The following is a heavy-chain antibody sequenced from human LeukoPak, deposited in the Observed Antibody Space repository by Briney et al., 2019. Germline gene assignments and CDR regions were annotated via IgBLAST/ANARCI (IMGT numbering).Heavy chain of an antibody. CDR3: AKDIYYDPYYYGMDV. J-gene: IGHJ6*02. V-gene: IGHV3-23*01. CDR1: GFTFSSYA. CDR2: ISGSGGST. Sequence: GGSLRLSCAASGFTFSSYAMSWVRQAPGKGLEWVSAISGSGGSTYYADSVKGRFTISRDNSKNTLYLQMNSLRAEDTAVYYCAKDIYYDPYYYGMDVWGQGTTVTVSS. D-gene: IGHD3-22*01.